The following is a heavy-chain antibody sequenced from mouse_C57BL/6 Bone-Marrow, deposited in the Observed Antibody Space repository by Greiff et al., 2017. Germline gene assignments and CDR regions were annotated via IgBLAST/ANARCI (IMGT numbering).Heavy chain of an antibody. Sequence: EVQLQQSGPELVKPGASVKMSCKASGYTFTDYNMHWVKQSHGKSLEWIGDINPNNGGTSYNQKFKGKATLTVNKSSSTAYMELRSLTSEDTAVYYCAGVHSYYDGSGPCFAYWGQGTLVTVSA. J-gene: IGHJ3*01. D-gene: IGHD1-1*01. CDR1: GYTFTDYN. V-gene: IGHV1-22*01. CDR3: AGVHSYYDGSGPCFAY. CDR2: INPNNGGT.